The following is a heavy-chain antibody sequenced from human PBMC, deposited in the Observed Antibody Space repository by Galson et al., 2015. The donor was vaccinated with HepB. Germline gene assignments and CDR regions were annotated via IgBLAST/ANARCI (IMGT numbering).Heavy chain of an antibody. CDR2: INQDGSAK. CDR1: GFTFSNSW. CDR3: ARGAAAYRGVDY. V-gene: IGHV3-7*01. D-gene: IGHD6-13*01. J-gene: IGHJ4*02. Sequence: SLRLSCAASGFTFSNSWMSWVRQAPERGLEWVAMINQDGSAKYYVDSVKGRFIISRDNAENSLYLQMDSLGAEDTAVYYCARGAAAYRGVDYWGQGTLVSVSS.